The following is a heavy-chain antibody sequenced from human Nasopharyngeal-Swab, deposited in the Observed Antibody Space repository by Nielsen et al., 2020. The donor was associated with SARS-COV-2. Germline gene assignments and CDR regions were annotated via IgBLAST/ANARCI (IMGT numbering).Heavy chain of an antibody. CDR3: ARQGREGCSGGSCYYYGMDV. CDR1: GYSFTSYW. CDR2: IYPGDSDT. D-gene: IGHD2-15*01. Sequence: GESLKISCQGSGYSFTSYWIGWVRQMPGKGLEWMGIIYPGDSDTRYSPSFQGQVTISADKSISTAYLQWSSLKASDTAMYYCARQGREGCSGGSCYYYGMDVWGQGTTVTVSS. V-gene: IGHV5-51*01. J-gene: IGHJ6*02.